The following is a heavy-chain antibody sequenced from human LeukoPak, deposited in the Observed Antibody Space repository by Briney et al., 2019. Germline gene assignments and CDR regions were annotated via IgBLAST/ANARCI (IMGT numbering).Heavy chain of an antibody. V-gene: IGHV4-59*01. Sequence: SETLSLTCTVSGGSISSYYWSWIRQPPGKGLEWIGYIYYSGSTNYNPSLKSRVTISVDTSKNQFSLKLSSVTAADTAVYYCARVGSGWHHYFDYWGQGTLVTVSS. CDR3: ARVGSGWHHYFDY. CDR2: IYYSGST. CDR1: GGSISSYY. D-gene: IGHD6-19*01. J-gene: IGHJ4*02.